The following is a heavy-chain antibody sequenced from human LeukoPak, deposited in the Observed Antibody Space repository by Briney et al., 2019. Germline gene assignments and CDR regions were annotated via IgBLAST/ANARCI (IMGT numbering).Heavy chain of an antibody. CDR2: IIPIFGTA. V-gene: IGHV1-69*01. CDR1: GGTFSSYA. Sequence: SVKVSCKASGGTFSSYAISWVRQAPGQGLEWMGGIIPIFGTANYAQKFQGRVTITADESTSTAYMELSSLRSEDTAVYYCASASLRYCTNGVCYPFDHWGQGTLVTVSS. CDR3: ASASLRYCTNGVCYPFDH. D-gene: IGHD2-8*01. J-gene: IGHJ4*02.